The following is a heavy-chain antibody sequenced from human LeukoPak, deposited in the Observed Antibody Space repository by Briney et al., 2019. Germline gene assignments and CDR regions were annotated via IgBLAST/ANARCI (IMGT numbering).Heavy chain of an antibody. D-gene: IGHD2-21*01. J-gene: IGHJ4*02. CDR3: ARGSVEQLLYYDY. CDR1: GFSFKDYA. V-gene: IGHV3-20*04. Sequence: PGGSLRLSCAASGFSFKDYAMSWVRQVPGKGLEWVSGINWNGGSAGYADSVKGRFTISRDNAKNSLYLQMNSLRVEDTALYYCARGSVEQLLYYDYWGQGSLVTVSS. CDR2: INWNGGSA.